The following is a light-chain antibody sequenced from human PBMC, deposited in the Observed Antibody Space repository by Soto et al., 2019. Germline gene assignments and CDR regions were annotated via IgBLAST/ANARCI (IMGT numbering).Light chain of an antibody. CDR3: QQYKDYMWT. J-gene: IGKJ1*01. V-gene: IGKV1-5*01. Sequence: DIHMTQTPSTRSASVGYIFTMTCRASQTVERWLAWYQQKPGKAPNLLISDVSSLESGVPSRLRGSGYATELTITISGMQPDDFATYYCQQYKDYMWTFGQGTKVDIK. CDR1: QTVERW. CDR2: DVS.